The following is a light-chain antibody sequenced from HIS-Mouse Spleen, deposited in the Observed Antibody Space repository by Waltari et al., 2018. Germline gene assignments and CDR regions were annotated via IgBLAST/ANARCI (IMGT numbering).Light chain of an antibody. CDR1: SSDGGGYHY. Sequence: QSALTQPASVSGSPGQSITISCTGTSSDGGGYHYVSWYQQHPGKAPKLMIYDVSNRPSGVSNRFSGSKSGNTASLTISGLQAEDEADYYCSSYTSSSNVVFGGGTKLTVL. J-gene: IGLJ2*01. CDR2: DVS. V-gene: IGLV2-14*03. CDR3: SSYTSSSNVV.